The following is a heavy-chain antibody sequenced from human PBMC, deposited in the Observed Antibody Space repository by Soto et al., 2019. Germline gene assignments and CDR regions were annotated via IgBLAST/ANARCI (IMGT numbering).Heavy chain of an antibody. CDR1: GFTFSSYN. J-gene: IGHJ4*02. CDR2: ISGSGVTM. Sequence: EVQLVESGGGLVQPGGSLRVSCAASGFTFSSYNMHWVHQAPGKGLEWVSYISGSGVTMYYADSVKGRFTISRDNAKNSLFLQMHSLRDEDTAGYYCARGGGGDNPWGDWGQGALVTVSS. V-gene: IGHV3-48*02. D-gene: IGHD3-16*01. CDR3: ARGGGGDNPWGD.